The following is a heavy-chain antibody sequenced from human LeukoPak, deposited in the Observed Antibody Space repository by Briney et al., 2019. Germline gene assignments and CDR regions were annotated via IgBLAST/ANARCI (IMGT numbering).Heavy chain of an antibody. D-gene: IGHD3-22*01. CDR1: GYTFTSYY. Sequence: ASVKVSCKASGYTFTSYYMHWVRQAPGQGLEWMGIINPSGGSTSYAQKFQGRVTMTRDTSTSTVYMELSSLRSEDTAVYYCARDISYDSSGYPSFDYWGQGTLVTVSS. CDR3: ARDISYDSSGYPSFDY. V-gene: IGHV1-46*01. CDR2: INPSGGST. J-gene: IGHJ4*02.